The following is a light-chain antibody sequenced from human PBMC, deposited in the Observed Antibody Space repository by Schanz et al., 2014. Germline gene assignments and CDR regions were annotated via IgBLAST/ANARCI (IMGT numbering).Light chain of an antibody. V-gene: IGKV1-5*01. J-gene: IGKJ4*01. Sequence: DIQMTQSPSTLSASVGDRVTITCRASQSISSWLAWYQQKPGKAPKLLIYDASSLESGVPSRFSGSGSGTEFTLTISSLQPDDFATYYCQQYFRHPLTFGGGTKVEIK. CDR2: DAS. CDR1: QSISSW. CDR3: QQYFRHPLT.